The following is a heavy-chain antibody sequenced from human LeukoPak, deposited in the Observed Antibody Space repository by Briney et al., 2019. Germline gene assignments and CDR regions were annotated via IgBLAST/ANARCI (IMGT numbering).Heavy chain of an antibody. CDR1: GFTFSSYW. CDR3: ARGSYRRPTDY. CDR2: IKQDGSEK. Sequence: GGSMRLSCAASGFTFSSYWMSWVRQAPGKGLEWVANIKQDGSEKYYVDSVKGRFTISRDNAKNSLYLQMNSLRAEDTAVYYCARGSYRRPTDYWGQGTLVTVSS. D-gene: IGHD1-26*01. V-gene: IGHV3-7*01. J-gene: IGHJ4*02.